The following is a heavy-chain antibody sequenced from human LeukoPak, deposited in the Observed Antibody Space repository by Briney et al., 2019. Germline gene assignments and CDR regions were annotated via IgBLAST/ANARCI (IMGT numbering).Heavy chain of an antibody. Sequence: PSETLSLTCAVYGGSFSGYYWSWIRQPPGKGLEWIGEINHSGSTNYNPSLKSRVTISVDTSKNQFSLKLSSVTAADTAVYYCARSKPYYYDSSGYLDAFDIWGQGTMVTVSS. D-gene: IGHD3-22*01. V-gene: IGHV4-34*01. CDR3: ARSKPYYYDSSGYLDAFDI. J-gene: IGHJ3*02. CDR1: GGSFSGYY. CDR2: INHSGST.